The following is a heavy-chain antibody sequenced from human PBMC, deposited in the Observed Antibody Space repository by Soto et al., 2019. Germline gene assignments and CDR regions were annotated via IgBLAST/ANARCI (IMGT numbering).Heavy chain of an antibody. D-gene: IGHD1-20*01. J-gene: IGHJ5*02. CDR3: TSEREYNWNTNWFGP. V-gene: IGHV3-53*01. Sequence: PGGSLRLSCAVSGFTVRANYMSWVRQAPGKGLEWVSVIYSGDTTYYADSVKGRFIISRDISKSIAYLHMNSLKTEDTAVYYCTSEREYNWNTNWFGPWGQGTLVTVSS. CDR2: IYSGDTT. CDR1: GFTVRANY.